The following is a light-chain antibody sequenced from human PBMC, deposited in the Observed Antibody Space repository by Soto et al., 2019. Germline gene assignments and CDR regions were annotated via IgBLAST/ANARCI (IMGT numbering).Light chain of an antibody. CDR1: QSVSSRN. J-gene: IGKJ4*01. CDR3: QPYNNWPLT. CDR2: GVY. Sequence: EVVVTQSPDTLSLSPGETATLSCRARQSVSSRNLAWYQQKPGQAPRPLIYGVYSRATGIPDRFSGSGSGAEFTLTINSLQSEDFAVYYCQPYNNWPLTFGGGTKVDIK. V-gene: IGKV3D-15*01.